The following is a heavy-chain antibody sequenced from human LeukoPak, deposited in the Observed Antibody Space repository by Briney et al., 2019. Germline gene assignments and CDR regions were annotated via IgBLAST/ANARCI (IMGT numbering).Heavy chain of an antibody. D-gene: IGHD2/OR15-2a*01. CDR3: ARDQVLYPSRYFDY. CDR1: GFTFDDYA. Sequence: GGSLRLSCAASGFTFDDYAMHWVRQAPGKGLEWVSVIYTDGSSTTYADSVKGRFTISRDNSKNTLYLQMNSLRAEDTAVYYCARDQVLYPSRYFDYWGQGTLVTVSS. CDR2: IYTDGSST. J-gene: IGHJ4*02. V-gene: IGHV3-NL1*01.